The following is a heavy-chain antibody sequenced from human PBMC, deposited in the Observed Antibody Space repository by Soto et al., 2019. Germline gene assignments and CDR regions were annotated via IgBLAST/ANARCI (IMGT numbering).Heavy chain of an antibody. CDR3: ARGTTVDDYYYSGMDV. J-gene: IGHJ6*02. V-gene: IGHV3-33*01. Sequence: GGSLRLSCAASGFTFSSYGMHWVRQAPGKGLEWVAVIWYDGGNKYYADSVKGRFTISRDDSKNTLYLQMNSLRAEDTAVYYCARGTTVDDYYYSGMDVWGQGTTVTVSS. CDR2: IWYDGGNK. CDR1: GFTFSSYG. D-gene: IGHD4-17*01.